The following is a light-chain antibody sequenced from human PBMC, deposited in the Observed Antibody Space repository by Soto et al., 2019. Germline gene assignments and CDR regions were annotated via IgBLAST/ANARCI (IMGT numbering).Light chain of an antibody. CDR1: QGMAPY. Sequence: DVQMTQSPSSLSAFVGDRVTITCRASQGMAPYLALFQQKPGKVRQLLSHATSTLQSGVPSRFSGSWSGTDVTITISSLQPEDVGTYYCQKYNSAPLTLGGGTKVEI. CDR2: ATS. CDR3: QKYNSAPLT. J-gene: IGKJ4*01. V-gene: IGKV1-27*01.